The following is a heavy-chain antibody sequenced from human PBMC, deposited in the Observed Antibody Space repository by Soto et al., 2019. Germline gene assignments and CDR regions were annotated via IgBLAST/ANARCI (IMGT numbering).Heavy chain of an antibody. CDR2: IYYSGST. D-gene: IGHD6-13*01. CDR1: GGSISSSSYY. CDR3: ARVMVGIAAAGTPAFDY. Sequence: QLQLQESGPGLVKPSETLSLTCTVSGGSISSSSYYWGWIRQPPGKGLEWIGSIYYSGSTYYNPSLKSRVTISVDTSKNQFSLKLSSVTAADTAVYYCARVMVGIAAAGTPAFDYWGQGTLVTVSS. J-gene: IGHJ4*02. V-gene: IGHV4-39*01.